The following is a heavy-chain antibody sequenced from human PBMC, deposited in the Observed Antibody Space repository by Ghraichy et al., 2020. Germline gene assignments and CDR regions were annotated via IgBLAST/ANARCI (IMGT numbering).Heavy chain of an antibody. J-gene: IGHJ4*02. Sequence: SETLSLTCAVYGGSFSGYYWSWIRQPPGKGLEWIGEINHSGSTNYNPSLKSRVTISVDTSKNQFSLKLSSVTAADTAVYYCARVRGYCSSTSCYYYFDYWGQGTLVTVSS. V-gene: IGHV4-34*01. D-gene: IGHD2-2*01. CDR3: ARVRGYCSSTSCYYYFDY. CDR2: INHSGST. CDR1: GGSFSGYY.